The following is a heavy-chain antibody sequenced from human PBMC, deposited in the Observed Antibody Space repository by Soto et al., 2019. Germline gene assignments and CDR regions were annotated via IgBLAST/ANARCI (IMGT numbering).Heavy chain of an antibody. Sequence: PGGSLRLSCAASGFTFSSYSMNWVRQAPGKGLEWVSSISSGISYIYYADSVKGRFTISRDNAKNSLYLQLNSLRAEDTAVYYCARSSGGSGKLWNYYGMDVWGQGTTVTVSS. CDR1: GFTFSSYS. CDR3: ARSSGGSGKLWNYYGMDV. V-gene: IGHV3-21*06. D-gene: IGHD3-10*01. J-gene: IGHJ6*02. CDR2: ISSGISYI.